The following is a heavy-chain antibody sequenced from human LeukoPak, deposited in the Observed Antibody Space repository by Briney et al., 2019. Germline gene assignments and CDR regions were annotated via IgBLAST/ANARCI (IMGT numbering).Heavy chain of an antibody. D-gene: IGHD2-2*01. CDR2: ISYDGSNK. J-gene: IGHJ4*02. CDR3: ARDRYCSSTSCYYFDY. Sequence: GGSLRLSCAASGFTFSSYGMHWVRQAPGKGLEWVAVISYDGSNKYYADSVKGRFTISRDNFKNTLYLQMNSLRAEDTAVYYCARDRYCSSTSCYYFDYWGQGTLVTVSS. CDR1: GFTFSSYG. V-gene: IGHV3-30*03.